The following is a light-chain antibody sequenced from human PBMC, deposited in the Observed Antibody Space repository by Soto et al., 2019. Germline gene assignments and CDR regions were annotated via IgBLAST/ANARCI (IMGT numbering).Light chain of an antibody. CDR1: QGISSW. Sequence: DIQMTQSPSSVSASVGDRVTITCRASQGISSWLAWYQQKPGKAPKLLIYAASSLQSGVPSRFSGGGSGTHFTITISILQHEDFATCYCQQANSSPPPFCGGTKGEIK. V-gene: IGKV1-12*01. CDR2: AAS. CDR3: QQANSSPPP. J-gene: IGKJ4*01.